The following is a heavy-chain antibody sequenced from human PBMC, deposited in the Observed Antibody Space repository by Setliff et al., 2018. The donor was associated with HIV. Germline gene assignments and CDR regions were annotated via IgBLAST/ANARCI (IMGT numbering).Heavy chain of an antibody. D-gene: IGHD2-21*02. V-gene: IGHV4-38-2*01. CDR3: ASRGIVVVTMSMPDEFFVH. CDR2: IFRGVTT. Sequence: PSETLSLTCAVSGYPIIEAYYWLWIRQSPTKGLEYIGIIFRGVTTYYNPSLRSRVALSMDTSKNQFSLRLSSVTAADTAIYYCASRGIVVVTMSMPDEFFVHWGHGTLVTVSS. CDR1: GYPIIEAYY. J-gene: IGHJ1*01.